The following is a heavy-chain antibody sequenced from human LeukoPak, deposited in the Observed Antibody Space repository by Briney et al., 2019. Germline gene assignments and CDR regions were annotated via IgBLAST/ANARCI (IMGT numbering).Heavy chain of an antibody. CDR3: ARHGGITISGAAQPGGAFDI. CDR1: GGTFSSYA. CDR2: IIPIFGTA. D-gene: IGHD3-3*01. V-gene: IGHV1-69*05. Sequence: SVKVSCKASGGTFSSYAISWVRQAPGQGFEWMGEIIPIFGTANYAQKFQGRVTITTDESTSTAYMDLSSLRSEDTAVYYCARHGGITISGAAQPGGAFDIWGQGTMVTVSS. J-gene: IGHJ3*02.